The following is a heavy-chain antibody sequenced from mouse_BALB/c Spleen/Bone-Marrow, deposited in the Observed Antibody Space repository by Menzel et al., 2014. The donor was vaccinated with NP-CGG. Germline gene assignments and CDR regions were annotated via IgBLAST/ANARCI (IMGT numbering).Heavy chain of an antibody. CDR3: TRDGKGNYDYAMDY. CDR1: GFTFXSYT. J-gene: IGHJ4*01. CDR2: ISSGGSYT. Sequence: DVKLVESGGGLVKPGGSLKLSCAASGFTFXSYTMSWVRQTPEKRLEWVATISSGGSYTYYPDSVKGRFTISRDNAKNTLYLQMSSLKSEDTAIYYCTRDGKGNYDYAMDYWGQGTSVTVSS. V-gene: IGHV5-6-4*01. D-gene: IGHD2-1*01.